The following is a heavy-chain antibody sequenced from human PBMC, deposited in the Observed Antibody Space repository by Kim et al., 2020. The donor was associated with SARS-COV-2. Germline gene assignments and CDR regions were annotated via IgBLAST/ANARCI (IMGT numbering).Heavy chain of an antibody. J-gene: IGHJ3*02. Sequence: SLNSRVTKSVDTSKNPFSLKLSSVTAADTAVYYCARDRSATVTFSDAFDIWGQGTMVTVSS. CDR3: ARDRSATVTFSDAFDI. D-gene: IGHD4-17*01. V-gene: IGHV4-30-2*05.